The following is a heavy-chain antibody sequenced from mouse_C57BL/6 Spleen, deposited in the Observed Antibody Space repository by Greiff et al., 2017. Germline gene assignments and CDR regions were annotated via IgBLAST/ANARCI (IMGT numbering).Heavy chain of an antibody. CDR3: ARYKGGCYDYDEYYFGD. D-gene: IGHD2-4*01. Sequence: EVKLVESGGGLVQPGGSLSLSCAASGFTFTDYYMSWVRQPPGKALEWLGFIRNKANGYTTKYSATVKGRFTIARDNSPTILYLQMNALRAEDSATDYSARYKGGCYDYDEYYFGDWGHGTTLTVAS. CDR1: GFTFTDYY. J-gene: IGHJ2*01. V-gene: IGHV7-3*01. CDR2: IRNKANGYTT.